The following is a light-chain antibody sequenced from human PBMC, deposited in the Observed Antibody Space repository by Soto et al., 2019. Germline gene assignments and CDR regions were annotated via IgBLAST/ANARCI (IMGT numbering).Light chain of an antibody. V-gene: IGKV3-20*01. CDR1: QSVSNNY. CDR3: QQYGTPGT. J-gene: IGKJ1*01. Sequence: IVLTQSPGTLYLSPGERATLSCRSSQSVSNNYLAWYQPNPGQAPRLLIYGASNTATGIPDRFSGSGSGTAFTLTIRRPEPEDFAVYYCQQYGTPGTFGQGTKVDIK. CDR2: GAS.